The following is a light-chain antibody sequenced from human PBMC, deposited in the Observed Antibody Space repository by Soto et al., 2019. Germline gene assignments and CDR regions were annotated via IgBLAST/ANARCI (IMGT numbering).Light chain of an antibody. Sequence: ETVMTQSPATLSVSPRERVTVSCSSSQSVSSYLAWYQHKPGQAPRLLFYDASTRATGIPARFSGSGSGTEFTLTISSLQSEDFAVYYCQQYNNWPPWTFGQGTKVDI. J-gene: IGKJ1*01. CDR1: QSVSSY. V-gene: IGKV3-15*01. CDR3: QQYNNWPPWT. CDR2: DAS.